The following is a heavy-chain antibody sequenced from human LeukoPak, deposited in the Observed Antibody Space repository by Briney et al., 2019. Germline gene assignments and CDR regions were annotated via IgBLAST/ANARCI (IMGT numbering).Heavy chain of an antibody. Sequence: GGSLRLSCAASGFTFSSYAMHWVRQAPGKGLEWVAVISYDGSYKYYANSVKGRFTISRDNAKNSLYLQMNSLRAEDTAVYYCARDQVSSWYLGNPDAFDIWGQGTMVTVSS. V-gene: IGHV3-30*04. CDR3: ARDQVSSWYLGNPDAFDI. CDR1: GFTFSSYA. J-gene: IGHJ3*02. CDR2: ISYDGSYK. D-gene: IGHD6-13*01.